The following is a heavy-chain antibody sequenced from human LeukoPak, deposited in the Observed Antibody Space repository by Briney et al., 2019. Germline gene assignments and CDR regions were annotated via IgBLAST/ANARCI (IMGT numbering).Heavy chain of an antibody. CDR2: ISAYNGNT. CDR1: GGTFSSYA. CDR3: ARGYQLLYSISEADY. D-gene: IGHD2-2*02. J-gene: IGHJ4*02. Sequence: GASVKVSCKASGGTFSSYAISWVRQAPGQGLEWMGWISAYNGNTNYAQKLQGRVTMTTDTSTSTAYMELRSLRSDDTAVYYCARGYQLLYSISEADYWGQGTLVTVSS. V-gene: IGHV1-18*01.